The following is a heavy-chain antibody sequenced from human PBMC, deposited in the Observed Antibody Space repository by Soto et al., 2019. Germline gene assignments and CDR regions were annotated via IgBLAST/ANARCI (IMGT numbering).Heavy chain of an antibody. V-gene: IGHV4-59*01. CDR3: ARVYDSLSGKIDS. CDR2: IYYSGST. D-gene: IGHD3-9*01. Sequence: SETLSLTCTVSGGSISSYYWSWIRQPPGKGLEWIGYIYYSGSTNYNPSLKSRVTISVDTSKNQFSLKLSSVTAADTAVYYCARVYDSLSGKIDSWGQGTLVTVSS. J-gene: IGHJ4*02. CDR1: GGSISSYY.